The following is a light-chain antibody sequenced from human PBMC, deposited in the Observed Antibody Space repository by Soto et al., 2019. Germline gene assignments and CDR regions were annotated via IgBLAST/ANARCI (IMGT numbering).Light chain of an antibody. CDR1: SSDVGSYDL. V-gene: IGLV2-23*02. CDR3: SSYAGSITYVV. J-gene: IGLJ2*01. Sequence: QSVLTQPASVSGSPGQSITISCTGTSSDVGSYDLVSWYQHHPGKAPKVMIYEVSKRPSGLSNRFSASKSGNTASLTISGLQAEDEADYYCSSYAGSITYVVFGGGTKVTVL. CDR2: EVS.